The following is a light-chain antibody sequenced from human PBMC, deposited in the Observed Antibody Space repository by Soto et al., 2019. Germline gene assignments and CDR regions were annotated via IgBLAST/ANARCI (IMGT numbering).Light chain of an antibody. CDR3: QQNYNCLWGT. CDR1: QSSNTY. CDR2: GAA. J-gene: IGKJ1*01. Sequence: IQLTQSPSSLSASVGDRVTITCQTSQSSNTYLNCYQHKPGKAPKLLINGAATRQNGVPSRFSGSGSGTDFTLTISSLEPEDYATYYCQQNYNCLWGTFGQGTKVDIK. V-gene: IGKV1-39*01.